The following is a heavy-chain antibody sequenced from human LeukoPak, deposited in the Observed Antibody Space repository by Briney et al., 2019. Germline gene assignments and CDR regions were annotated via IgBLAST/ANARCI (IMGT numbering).Heavy chain of an antibody. CDR2: ISYDGNNK. D-gene: IGHD4-17*01. V-gene: IGHV3-30*18. CDR3: AKDYGDYNFDY. Sequence: GGSLRLSCAASGFTFSRYGMHWVRQAPGKGLEWVAVISYDGNNKYYADSVKGRFTISRDNSKNTPYLQMNGLRVGDTAVYYCAKDYGDYNFDYWGHGSLVAVSS. J-gene: IGHJ4*01. CDR1: GFTFSRYG.